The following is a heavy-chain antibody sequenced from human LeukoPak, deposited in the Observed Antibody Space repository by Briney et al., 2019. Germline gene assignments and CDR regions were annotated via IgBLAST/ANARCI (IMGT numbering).Heavy chain of an antibody. CDR3: VRDDRSYGVDY. CDR2: IKSDGTYR. D-gene: IGHD4-17*01. J-gene: IGHJ4*02. CDR1: GFTFSSHW. V-gene: IGHV3-74*01. Sequence: PGGSLRLSCAASGFTFSSHWMHWVRQAPGKGLVCVARIKSDGTYRDYGDSVRGRLTISRDNAKDTLYLQMNSLRAEDTAVYYCVRDDRSYGVDYWGQGTPVTVSS.